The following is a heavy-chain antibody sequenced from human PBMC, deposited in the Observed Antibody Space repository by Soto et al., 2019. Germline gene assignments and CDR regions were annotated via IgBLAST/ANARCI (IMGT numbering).Heavy chain of an antibody. J-gene: IGHJ4*02. CDR2: TYSDGNT. V-gene: IGHV3-53*01. D-gene: IGHD3-10*01. Sequence: EVLVMESGGGLIQPGGSLTLSCAASGFTVSSNYMVWVRQAPGKGLEWVSVTYSDGNTLYADSVKGRFTISRDDTKNTLFLQMDSLRAEDTAMYYCSRAYGAASYFSDYWGQGTLVTVSS. CDR3: SRAYGAASYFSDY. CDR1: GFTVSSNY.